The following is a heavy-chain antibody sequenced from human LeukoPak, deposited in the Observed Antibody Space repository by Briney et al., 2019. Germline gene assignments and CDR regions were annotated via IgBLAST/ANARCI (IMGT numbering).Heavy chain of an antibody. D-gene: IGHD5-18*01. V-gene: IGHV4-61*02. CDR1: GGSISSGSYF. Sequence: SETLSLTCTVSGGSISSGSYFWSWIRQPAGKGLEWIGRIYTTGRTNYNPSLKSRVTISVDTSKNQFSLKLSSVTAADTAVYYCARVKGYNYDLRDYYYMDVWGKGTTVTISS. CDR3: ARVKGYNYDLRDYYYMDV. J-gene: IGHJ6*03. CDR2: IYTTGRT.